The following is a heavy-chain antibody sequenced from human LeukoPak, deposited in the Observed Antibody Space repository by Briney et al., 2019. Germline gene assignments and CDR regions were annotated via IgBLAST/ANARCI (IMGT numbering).Heavy chain of an antibody. CDR1: GGXITTTNY. CDR3: SRESGPYSPFGH. CDR2: ISLSGYT. D-gene: IGHD1-26*01. V-gene: IGHV4/OR15-8*02. J-gene: IGHJ4*02. Sequence: PSETLSLTCVVSGGXITTTNYWSWVRQSPGRGLEWIGEISLSGYTGFNPSLRGRVTMSLDEFKNHLSLTLTSVTAADTAIYYCSRESGPYSPFGHWGQGFLVIVTT.